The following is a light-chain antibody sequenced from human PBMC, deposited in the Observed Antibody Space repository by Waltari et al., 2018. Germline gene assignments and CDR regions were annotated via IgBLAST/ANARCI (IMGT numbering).Light chain of an antibody. CDR1: SRHVGCYNF. J-gene: IGLJ1*01. V-gene: IGLV2-8*01. Sequence: QSALTQPPSASGSPGQSATIPCTGTSRHVGCYNFVSWYQPHPGKAPKLMIHEVTKRPSGVPDRFSGSKSGNTASLTVSGLRAEDEADYYCSSYGGNYYAFGTGTKVTVL. CDR3: SSYGGNYYA. CDR2: EVT.